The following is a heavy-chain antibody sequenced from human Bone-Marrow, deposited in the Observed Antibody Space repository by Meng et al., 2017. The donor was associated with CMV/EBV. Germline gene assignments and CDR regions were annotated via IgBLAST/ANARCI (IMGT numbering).Heavy chain of an antibody. V-gene: IGHV3-7*01. D-gene: IGHD1-7*01. CDR2: IKQDGSEI. CDR3: ARDIRWNYGPGY. CDR1: GFTFSNYW. Sequence: GESLKISCAASGFTFSNYWMSWVRQAPGKGPEWVANIKQDGSEIHYVDSVEGRFTISRDNAQNSLYLQMNSLRAEDTAVYYCARDIRWNYGPGYWGQGTIVTASS. J-gene: IGHJ4*02.